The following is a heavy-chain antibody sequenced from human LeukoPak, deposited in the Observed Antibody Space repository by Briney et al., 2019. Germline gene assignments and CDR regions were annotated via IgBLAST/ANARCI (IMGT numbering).Heavy chain of an antibody. CDR2: ISSSGSTI. Sequence: GGSLRLSWAAAGFTFSDYSMSWISQAPGKGLGWVSYISSSGSTIYYADSVKGRLTISTDNAKNSLYLQMNSLTVEDTAVYYCARESGSYCDYWGQGTLVTVSS. V-gene: IGHV3-11*01. J-gene: IGHJ4*02. D-gene: IGHD1-26*01. CDR1: GFTFSDYS. CDR3: ARESGSYCDY.